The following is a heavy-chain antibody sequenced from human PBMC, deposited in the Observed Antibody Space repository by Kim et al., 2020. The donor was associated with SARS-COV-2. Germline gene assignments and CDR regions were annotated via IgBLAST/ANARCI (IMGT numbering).Heavy chain of an antibody. J-gene: IGHJ4*02. CDR3: AKDLRGGSDYWSYFDY. V-gene: IGHV3-9*01. Sequence: GGSLRLSCAASGFTFDDYAMHWVRQAPGKGLEWVSGISWNSGSIGYADSVKGRFTISRDNAKNSLYLQMNSLRAEDTALYYCAKDLRGGSDYWSYFDYWGQGTLVTVSS. CDR1: GFTFDDYA. D-gene: IGHD1-26*01. CDR2: ISWNSGSI.